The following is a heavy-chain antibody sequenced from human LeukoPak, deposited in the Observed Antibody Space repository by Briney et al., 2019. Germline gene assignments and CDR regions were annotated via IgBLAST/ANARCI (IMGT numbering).Heavy chain of an antibody. Sequence: SETLSLTCTVSGGSISSYYWSWIRQPPGKGLGWIGYIYYSGSTNYNPSLKSRVTISVDTSKNQFSLKLSSVTAADTAVYYCARAPYHYDILTGGEYYYYMDVWGKGTTVTVSS. D-gene: IGHD3-9*01. CDR3: ARAPYHYDILTGGEYYYYMDV. V-gene: IGHV4-59*01. CDR2: IYYSGST. CDR1: GGSISSYY. J-gene: IGHJ6*03.